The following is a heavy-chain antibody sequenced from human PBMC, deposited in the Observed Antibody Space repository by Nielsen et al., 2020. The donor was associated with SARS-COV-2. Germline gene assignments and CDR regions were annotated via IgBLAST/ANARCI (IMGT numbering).Heavy chain of an antibody. V-gene: IGHV1-69*04. Sequence: SVKVSCKASGGTFSSYAISWVRQAPGQELEWMGRIIPILGIANYAQKFQGRVTITADKSTSTAYMELSSLRSEDTAVYYCARDLGYDYWGQGTLVTVSS. CDR3: ARDLGYDY. D-gene: IGHD3-16*01. J-gene: IGHJ4*02. CDR2: IIPILGIA. CDR1: GGTFSSYA.